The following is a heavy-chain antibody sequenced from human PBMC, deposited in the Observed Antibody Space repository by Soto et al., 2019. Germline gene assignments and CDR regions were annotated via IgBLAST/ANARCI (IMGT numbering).Heavy chain of an antibody. V-gene: IGHV1-69*04. CDR2: IIPILGIA. CDR3: ARDPTPYAHFDY. CDR1: GGTFSSYT. J-gene: IGHJ4*02. Sequence: SVKVSCKASGGTFSSYTISWVRQAPGQGLEWMGRIIPILGIANYAQKFQGRVTITADKSTSTAYMELSSLRSEDTAVYYCARDPTPYAHFDYWGQGTLVTVSS. D-gene: IGHD2-8*01.